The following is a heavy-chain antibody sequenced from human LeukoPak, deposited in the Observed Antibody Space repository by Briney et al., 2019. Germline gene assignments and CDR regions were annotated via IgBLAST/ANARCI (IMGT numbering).Heavy chain of an antibody. CDR1: GFTFSSYA. D-gene: IGHD3-9*01. V-gene: IGHV3-23*01. J-gene: IGHJ3*02. CDR3: AKAYYDILTGPLAGAFDI. CDR2: ISGSGGST. Sequence: GGSLRLSCAASGFTFSSYAMSGVRQAPGKGLEWVSAISGSGGSTYYADSVKGRFTISRDNSKNTLYLQMNSLRAEDTAVYYCAKAYYDILTGPLAGAFDIWGQGTMVTVSS.